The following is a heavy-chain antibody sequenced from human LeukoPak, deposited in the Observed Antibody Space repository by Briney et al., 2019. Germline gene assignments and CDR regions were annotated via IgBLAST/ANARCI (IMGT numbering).Heavy chain of an antibody. CDR2: INSVNGDT. J-gene: IGHJ5*02. CDR3: ARDARRCSGDVSHFGWFDP. CDR1: GYTFTDHA. D-gene: IGHD2-15*01. Sequence: ASVKVSCKASGYTFTDHAVHWVRQAPGQSLEWMGWINSVNGDTRYLQKLQGRVTITRDTSASTAYIELTSLTSEDTAIYYCARDARRCSGDVSHFGWFDPWGQGTLVTVSS. V-gene: IGHV1-3*01.